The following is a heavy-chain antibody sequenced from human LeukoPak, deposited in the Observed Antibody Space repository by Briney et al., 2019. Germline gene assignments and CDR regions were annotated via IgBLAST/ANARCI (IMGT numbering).Heavy chain of an antibody. Sequence: GGSLRLSCAASGFTFSSYAMSWVRQAPGTGLEWVSAISGSGGSTYYADSVKGRFTISRDNSKNTLYVQMNSLRAEDTAVYYCAKGHYYGSGSLDYWGQGTLVTVSS. V-gene: IGHV3-23*01. J-gene: IGHJ4*02. CDR2: ISGSGGST. D-gene: IGHD3-10*01. CDR1: GFTFSSYA. CDR3: AKGHYYGSGSLDY.